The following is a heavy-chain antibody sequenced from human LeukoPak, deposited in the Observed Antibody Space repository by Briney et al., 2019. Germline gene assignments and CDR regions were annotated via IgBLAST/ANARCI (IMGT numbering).Heavy chain of an antibody. J-gene: IGHJ4*02. CDR1: GGSFSGYY. CDR3: ARGRYYFDY. CDR2: VNHSGST. Sequence: SETLSLTCAVYGGSFSGYYWSWIRQPPGKGLEWIGEVNHSGSTNYNPSLKSRVTISVDTSKNQFSLKLSSVTAADTAVYYCARGRYYFDYWGQGTLVTVSS. V-gene: IGHV4-34*01.